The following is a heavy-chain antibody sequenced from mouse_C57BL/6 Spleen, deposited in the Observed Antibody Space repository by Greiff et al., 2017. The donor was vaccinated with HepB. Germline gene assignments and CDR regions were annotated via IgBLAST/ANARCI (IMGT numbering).Heavy chain of an antibody. V-gene: IGHV1-52*01. J-gene: IGHJ4*01. Sequence: QVQLQQPGAELVRPGSSVNLSCKVSGYTFTSYWLHWVKQRPIQGLEWIGNIDPSDSETHYNQKFKDKATLTVDKSTSTAYMQCSSLTSEYSAVYYCARLGFPYAMDCWGQGTSVTVSS. D-gene: IGHD4-1*01. CDR3: ARLGFPYAMDC. CDR1: GYTFTSYW. CDR2: IDPSDSET.